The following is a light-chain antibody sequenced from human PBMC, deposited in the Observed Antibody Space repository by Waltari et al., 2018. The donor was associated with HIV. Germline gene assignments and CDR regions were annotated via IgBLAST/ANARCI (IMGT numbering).Light chain of an antibody. Sequence: QTVVPQEPSLTVAPGGTVTLPCGSVTGPASSGHYANWFPQKPGHPPRPLFYSPDRRHSATPARFSASLVADRATLTLSNVWPDDQADYFCMLFFRSSYLFGGGTKVTVL. V-gene: IGLV7-43*01. CDR3: MLFFRSSYL. CDR2: SPD. CDR1: TGPASSGHY. J-gene: IGLJ2*01.